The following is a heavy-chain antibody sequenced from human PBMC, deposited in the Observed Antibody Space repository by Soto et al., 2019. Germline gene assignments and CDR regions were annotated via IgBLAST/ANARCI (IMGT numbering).Heavy chain of an antibody. CDR1: GFTFSSYA. D-gene: IGHD3-22*01. V-gene: IGHV3-30-3*01. J-gene: IGHJ4*02. CDR2: ISYDGSNK. CDR3: ARALLYDSSGYPLDY. Sequence: GGSLRLSCAASGFTFSSYAMHWVRQAPGKGLEWVAVISYDGSNKYYADSVKGRFTISRDNSKNTLYLQMNSLRAEDTAVYYCARALLYDSSGYPLDYWGQGTLVTVSS.